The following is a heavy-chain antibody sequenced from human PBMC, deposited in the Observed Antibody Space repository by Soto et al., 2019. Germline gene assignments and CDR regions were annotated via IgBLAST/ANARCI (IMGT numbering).Heavy chain of an antibody. CDR2: INAGNGNT. Sequence: ASVKVSCKASGYTFTRAGISWVRQAPGQRLEWMGWINAGNGNTKYSQNFQDRVTIARDTSANTAFMELSSLRSEDTAVYYCARGSAAAGPYYFDYWAQGTLVTVSS. J-gene: IGHJ4*02. V-gene: IGHV1-3*01. CDR3: ARGSAAAGPYYFDY. D-gene: IGHD6-13*01. CDR1: GYTFTRAG.